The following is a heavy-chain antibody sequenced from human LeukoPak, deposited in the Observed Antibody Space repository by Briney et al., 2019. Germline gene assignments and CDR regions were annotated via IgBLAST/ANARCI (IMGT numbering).Heavy chain of an antibody. CDR1: GGSFSGYY. J-gene: IGHJ4*02. D-gene: IGHD3-10*01. CDR2: INHSGST. V-gene: IGHV4-34*01. Sequence: SETLSLTCAVYGGSFSGYYWSWIRQPPGKGLEWIGEINHSGSTNYNPSLKSRVTISVDTSKNQFSLKLSSVTAADTAVYYCAREFYGSGSSRNGYFDYWGQGTLVTVSS. CDR3: AREFYGSGSSRNGYFDY.